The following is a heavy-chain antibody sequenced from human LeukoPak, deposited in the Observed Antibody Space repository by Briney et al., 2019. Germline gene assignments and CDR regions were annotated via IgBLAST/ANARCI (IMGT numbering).Heavy chain of an antibody. D-gene: IGHD3-10*01. CDR2: ISGYNGNT. V-gene: IGHV1-18*04. CDR1: GYTFTGYY. Sequence: ASVTVSCKASGYTFTGYYMHWVRQAPGQGLEWMGWISGYNGNTEYAQKYQGRVSMTTDTSTSTAYMDLRSLRSDDTAMYYCGRVQAHYYGSGIYDDFDFWGQGTQVTGSS. J-gene: IGHJ4*02. CDR3: GRVQAHYYGSGIYDDFDF.